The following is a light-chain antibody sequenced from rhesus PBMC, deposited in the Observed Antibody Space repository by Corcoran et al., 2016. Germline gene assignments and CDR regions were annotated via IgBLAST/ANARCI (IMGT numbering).Light chain of an antibody. CDR2: EVS. Sequence: DIVMTQTPLSLPVTPGEPAAISCRSSQSLLDSEDGNTYLDWYLQKPGPFPQLLIYEVSNRASGVPDRLSGSGSDTDFTLKISRVEAEDVGVYYCGQGTNVPWTFGQGTKVEIK. CDR1: QSLLDSEDGNTY. J-gene: IGKJ1*01. CDR3: GQGTNVPWT. V-gene: IGKV2-104*02.